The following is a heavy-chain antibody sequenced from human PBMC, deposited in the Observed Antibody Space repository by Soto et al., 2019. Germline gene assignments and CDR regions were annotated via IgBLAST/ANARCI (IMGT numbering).Heavy chain of an antibody. CDR1: GGSISSYY. CDR2: IYYSGST. J-gene: IGHJ3*02. V-gene: IGHV4-59*01. D-gene: IGHD1-26*01. CDR3: AGGWELPPGAFDI. Sequence: SETLSLTCTVSGGSISSYYWSWIRQPPGKGLEWIGYIYYSGSTNYNPSLKSRVTISVDTSKNQFSLKLSSVTAADTAVYYCAGGWELPPGAFDIWGQGTMVTVSS.